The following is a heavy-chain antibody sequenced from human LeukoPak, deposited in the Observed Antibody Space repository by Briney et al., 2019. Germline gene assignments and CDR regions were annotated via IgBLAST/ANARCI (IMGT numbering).Heavy chain of an antibody. V-gene: IGHV5-51*01. J-gene: IGHJ6*03. CDR3: ARQKLELRPYYYYYMDV. CDR1: GYSFTSYW. CDR2: IYPGDSDT. D-gene: IGHD1-7*01. Sequence: GESLKISCKGSGYSFTSYWIGWVRQMPGKGLEWMGIIYPGDSDTRYSPSFQGQVTISADKSISTAYLQWSSLKASDTAMYYCARQKLELRPYYYYYMDVWGKGTTVTVSS.